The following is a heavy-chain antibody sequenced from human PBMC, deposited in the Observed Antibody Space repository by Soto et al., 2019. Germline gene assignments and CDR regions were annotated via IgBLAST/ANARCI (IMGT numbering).Heavy chain of an antibody. CDR2: MYPIDFDT. Sequence: GESLKISCKGSEYSFTDYWIGWVRQMPGKGLEWMGVMYPIDFDTRYSPSFQGRVTISVDKSISTAYLQWSSLKASDTAVYYCARMGAQGGHFDHWGQGTLVTVSS. D-gene: IGHD1-26*01. J-gene: IGHJ4*02. V-gene: IGHV5-51*01. CDR1: EYSFTDYW. CDR3: ARMGAQGGHFDH.